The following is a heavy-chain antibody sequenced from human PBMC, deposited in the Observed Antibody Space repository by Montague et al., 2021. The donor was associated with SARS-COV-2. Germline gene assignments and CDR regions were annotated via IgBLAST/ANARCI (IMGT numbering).Heavy chain of an antibody. CDR1: GDSVVGNRVR. D-gene: IGHD6-19*01. CDR2: TYYRSKWYS. CDR3: VRYSGWFYFDF. Sequence: CAISGDSVVGNRVRWGWHRQEPSRRLEWLGRTYYRSKWYSDYAPSVRGRLTVNPDASKNEFSLELNYVTPEDTAVYYCVRYSGWFYFDFWGQGTLVTVSS. J-gene: IGHJ4*02. V-gene: IGHV6-1*01.